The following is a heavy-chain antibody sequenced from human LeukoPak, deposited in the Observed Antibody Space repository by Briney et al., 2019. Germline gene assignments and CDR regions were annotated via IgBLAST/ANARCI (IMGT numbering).Heavy chain of an antibody. J-gene: IGHJ5*02. CDR3: ARDTQGGYSGYGSPNWFDP. D-gene: IGHD5-12*01. Sequence: GGSLRLSCAASGFTFSNYEMNWVRQAPGKGLEWISYISDSGSTTYYADSVKGRFTISRDNAKNSLYLQMNSLRAEDTALYYCARDTQGGYSGYGSPNWFDPWGQGTLVTVSS. CDR1: GFTFSNYE. V-gene: IGHV3-48*03. CDR2: ISDSGSTT.